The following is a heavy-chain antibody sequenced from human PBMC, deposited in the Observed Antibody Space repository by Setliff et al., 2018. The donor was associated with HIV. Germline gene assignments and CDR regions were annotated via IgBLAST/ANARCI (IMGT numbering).Heavy chain of an antibody. Sequence: GASVKVSCKASGYNFTDYDINWVRQATGQGLEWMEWMNPNNGSTNYAQNFQGRVTMTRDTSTSTVYMELSSLRSDDTAVYYCARLRPTAFFDYWGQGTLVTVS. V-gene: IGHV1-8*02. J-gene: IGHJ4*02. D-gene: IGHD3-3*01. CDR3: ARLRPTAFFDY. CDR1: GYNFTDYD. CDR2: MNPNNGST.